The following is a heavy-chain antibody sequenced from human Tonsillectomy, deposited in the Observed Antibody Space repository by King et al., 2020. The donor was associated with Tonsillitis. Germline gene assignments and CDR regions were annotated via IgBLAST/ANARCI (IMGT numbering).Heavy chain of an antibody. CDR1: GFSLSTSGVG. J-gene: IGHJ3*02. V-gene: IGHV2-5*09. CDR3: AHRKNAAASGTGAFDI. D-gene: IGHD6-13*01. Sequence: VTLKESGPTLVKPTQTLTLTCTFSGFSLSTSGVGVGWIRQPPGKALEWLALIYWDDDMRYGPSLRSRVTIAKDTSKNQVVLTMTKMDPVDTGNYYCAHRKNAAASGTGAFDIWGQGTVVTVSS. CDR2: IYWDDDM.